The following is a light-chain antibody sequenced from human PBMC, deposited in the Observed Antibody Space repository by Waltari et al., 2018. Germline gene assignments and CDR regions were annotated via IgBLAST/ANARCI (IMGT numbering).Light chain of an antibody. Sequence: IQMTQSPSSLSASAGDTVTMFCRASQGIANSLAWYQQKPGKVPQLLIHDASILQSGVPSRFSGSGSGTHFSLTISGLQPEDVATYYCQEYPVTPLTFGGGTKVEI. CDR3: QEYPVTPLT. J-gene: IGKJ4*01. CDR1: QGIANS. CDR2: DAS. V-gene: IGKV1-27*01.